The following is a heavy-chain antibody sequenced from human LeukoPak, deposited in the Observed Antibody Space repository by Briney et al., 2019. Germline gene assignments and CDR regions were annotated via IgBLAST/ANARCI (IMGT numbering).Heavy chain of an antibody. CDR3: AREAYGSGSYWSPNWFDP. CDR2: IKQDGSEK. J-gene: IGHJ5*02. CDR1: GFTSSSYW. D-gene: IGHD3-10*01. Sequence: GGSLRLSCAASGFTSSSYWMSWVRQAPGKGLEWVANIKQDGSEKYYVDSVKGRFTISRDNARNSLYLQMNSLRAEDTAVYYCAREAYGSGSYWSPNWFDPWGQGTLVTVSS. V-gene: IGHV3-7*03.